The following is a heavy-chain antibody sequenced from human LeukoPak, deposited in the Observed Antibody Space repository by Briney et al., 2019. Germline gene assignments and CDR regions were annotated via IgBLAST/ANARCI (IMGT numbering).Heavy chain of an antibody. CDR3: ASGPEGKTVTLPGY. CDR2: ISWNSGSI. CDR1: GFTFDDYA. D-gene: IGHD4-17*01. J-gene: IGHJ4*02. Sequence: GRSLRLSCAASGFTFDDYAMHWVRQAPGKGLEWVSGISWNSGSIGYADSVKGRFTISRDNAKNSLYLQMNSLRAEDTAVYYCASGPEGKTVTLPGYWGQGTLVTVSS. V-gene: IGHV3-9*01.